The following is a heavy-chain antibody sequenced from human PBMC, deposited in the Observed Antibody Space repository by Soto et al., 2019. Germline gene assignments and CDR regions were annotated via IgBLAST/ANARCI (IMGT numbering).Heavy chain of an antibody. CDR1: GYTFTSYG. D-gene: IGHD2-15*01. CDR3: ARGYCSGGSCRDAYYYYYMDV. CDR2: ISAYNGNT. V-gene: IGHV1-18*01. Sequence: ASVKVSCKASGYTFTSYGISWVRQAPGQGLEWMGWISAYNGNTNYAQKLQGRVTMTTDTSTSTAYMELRSLRSDDTAVYYCARGYCSGGSCRDAYYYYYMDVWGKGTTVTSP. J-gene: IGHJ6*03.